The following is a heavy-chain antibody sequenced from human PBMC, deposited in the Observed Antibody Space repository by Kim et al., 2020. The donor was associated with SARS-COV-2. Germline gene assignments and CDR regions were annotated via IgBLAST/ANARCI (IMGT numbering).Heavy chain of an antibody. J-gene: IGHJ4*02. V-gene: IGHV3-23*01. D-gene: IGHD3-22*01. CDR3: AKRTYTPTYYDSSGYYGY. Sequence: KGRFTISGDNSKNTLYLQMNSLRAEDTAVYYCAKRTYTPTYYDSSGYYGYWGQGTLVTVSS.